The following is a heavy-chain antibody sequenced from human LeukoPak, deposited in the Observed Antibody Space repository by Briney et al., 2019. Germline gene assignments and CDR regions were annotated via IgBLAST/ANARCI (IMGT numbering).Heavy chain of an antibody. CDR1: GYTFTDYC. D-gene: IGHD2-2*02. Sequence: GATVKISCKVSGYTFTDYCMHWVQQAPGKGLEWMGLVDPEDGETIYAEKFQGRVTITADTSTDTAYMELSSLRSEDTAVYYCATDIAHPLGYCSSTSCYKNWFDPWGQGTLVTVSS. V-gene: IGHV1-69-2*01. CDR2: VDPEDGET. J-gene: IGHJ5*02. CDR3: ATDIAHPLGYCSSTSCYKNWFDP.